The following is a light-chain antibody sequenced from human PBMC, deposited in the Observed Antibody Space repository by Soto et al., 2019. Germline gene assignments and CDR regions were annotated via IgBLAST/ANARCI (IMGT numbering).Light chain of an antibody. CDR3: LQDFSYPRT. CDR2: GAS. V-gene: IGKV1-6*02. J-gene: IGKJ1*01. CDR1: QGIGTE. Sequence: AIQMTQSPSSLSASVGDRVTITCRASQGIGTELGWYQLKPGKAPKLLVDGASTLKSGVLPRFSGSGSGTDFTLPISSLQPDDFATYYCLQDFSYPRTFGQGTKVEIK.